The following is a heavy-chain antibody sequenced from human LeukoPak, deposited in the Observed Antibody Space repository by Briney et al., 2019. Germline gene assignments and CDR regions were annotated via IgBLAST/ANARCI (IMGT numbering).Heavy chain of an antibody. CDR2: ISYDGSNK. CDR3: ARDATLVAFDY. J-gene: IGHJ4*02. CDR1: GFTLSSYV. D-gene: IGHD4/OR15-4a*01. Sequence: GGSLRLSCATSGFTLSSYVMHWVRQAPGKGLEWVAVISYDGSNKYYADSVKGRFTISRDNAKNSLYLQMSSLRVEDTAVYYCARDATLVAFDYWGQGTLVSVSS. V-gene: IGHV3-30*04.